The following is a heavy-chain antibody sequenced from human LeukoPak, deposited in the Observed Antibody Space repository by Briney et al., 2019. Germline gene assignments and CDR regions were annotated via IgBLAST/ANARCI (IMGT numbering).Heavy chain of an antibody. CDR3: AREVGGWYLNYFDY. CDR1: GFTVSSNY. CDR2: IYSGGST. Sequence: GGSLRLSCAASGFTVSSNYMSWVRQAPGKGLEWVSVIYSGGSTYYADSVKGRFTISRDNSKNTLYLQMNSLRAGDTAVYYCAREVGGWYLNYFDYWGQGTLVTVSS. J-gene: IGHJ4*02. D-gene: IGHD6-19*01. V-gene: IGHV3-53*01.